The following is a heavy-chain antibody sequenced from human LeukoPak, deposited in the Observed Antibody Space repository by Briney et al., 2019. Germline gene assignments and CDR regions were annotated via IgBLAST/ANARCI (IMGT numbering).Heavy chain of an antibody. J-gene: IGHJ4*02. CDR3: ARGSYSSSWSGLFDY. V-gene: IGHV3-7*01. CDR2: TKQDGSAK. Sequence: GGSLRLSCAASGFTFSSYWMSWVRQAPGKGLEWVANTKQDGSAKYYVDSVKGRFTISRDNAKNSLYLQMSSLRAEDTAVDYCARGSYSSSWSGLFDYWGQGTLVTVSS. D-gene: IGHD6-13*01. CDR1: GFTFSSYW.